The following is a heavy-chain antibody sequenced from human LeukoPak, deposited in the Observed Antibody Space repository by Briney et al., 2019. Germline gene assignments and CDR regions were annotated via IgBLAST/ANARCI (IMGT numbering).Heavy chain of an antibody. Sequence: GGSLRLSRAASGFTFTTYAMSWVRQAPGKGLEWVSLISGSGGSAYYADSVKGRFTISRDNSKNTLYLQMNSLRAEDTAVYYCAKGLRYFDWYVYWGQGTLVTVSS. J-gene: IGHJ4*02. CDR2: ISGSGGSA. D-gene: IGHD3-9*01. CDR3: AKGLRYFDWYVY. CDR1: GFTFTTYA. V-gene: IGHV3-23*01.